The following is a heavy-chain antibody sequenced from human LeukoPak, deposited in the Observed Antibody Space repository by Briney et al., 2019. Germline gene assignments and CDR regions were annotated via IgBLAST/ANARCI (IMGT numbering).Heavy chain of an antibody. CDR3: ARGPDIVVVVAATHEPHYYYGMDV. CDR2: IWYDGSNK. Sequence: GRSLRLSCAASGFTFSSYGMHWVRQAPGKGLEWVAVIWYDGSNKYYADSVKGRFTISRDNSKNTLYLQMNSLRAEDTAVYYCARGPDIVVVVAATHEPHYYYGMDVWGQGTTVTVSS. V-gene: IGHV3-30*19. CDR1: GFTFSSYG. J-gene: IGHJ6*02. D-gene: IGHD2-15*01.